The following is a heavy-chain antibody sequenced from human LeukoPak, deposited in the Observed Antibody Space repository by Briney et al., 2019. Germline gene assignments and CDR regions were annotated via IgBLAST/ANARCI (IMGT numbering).Heavy chain of an antibody. D-gene: IGHD6-19*01. CDR2: INHSGST. CDR3: ARMGRIAVAGLDY. J-gene: IGHJ4*02. CDR1: GGSFSGYY. Sequence: SETLSLTCAVYGGSFSGYYWSWIRQPPGKGLEWIGEINHSGSTNYNPSLKSRVTISVDTSKNQFSLKLNSVTAADTAVYYCARMGRIAVAGLDYWGQGTLVTVSS. V-gene: IGHV4-34*01.